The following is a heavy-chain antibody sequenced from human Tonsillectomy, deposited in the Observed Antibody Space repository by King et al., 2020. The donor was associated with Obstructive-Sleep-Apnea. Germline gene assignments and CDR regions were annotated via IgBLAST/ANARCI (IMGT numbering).Heavy chain of an antibody. D-gene: IGHD6-13*01. Sequence: QLVQSGAEVKKPGASVKVSCKASGYTFTSYGINWVRQAPGQGLEWMGRISAYNDNTNYAQNFQGSVTMTTDTSTSTAYMELRSLRSDDTAVYYCATHSSTWYAYLFDYWGQGTLVTVSS. CDR3: ATHSSTWYAYLFDY. J-gene: IGHJ4*02. V-gene: IGHV1-18*04. CDR1: GYTFTSYG. CDR2: ISAYNDNT.